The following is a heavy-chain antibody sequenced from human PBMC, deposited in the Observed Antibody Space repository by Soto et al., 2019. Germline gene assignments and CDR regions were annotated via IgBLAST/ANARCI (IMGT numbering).Heavy chain of an antibody. CDR1: GGSISSYY. D-gene: IGHD3-22*01. CDR3: ARRITTSSVTLGNDNWFDP. V-gene: IGHV4-59*08. Sequence: SETMSHTCAVSGGSISSYYWSWIRQHPGKGLEWIGYIYYSGTTLYNPSLESRVSMSLDTSKNQFSLMLRSVTAADTAVYYCARRITTSSVTLGNDNWFDPWGQGTLVTVSS. CDR2: IYYSGTT. J-gene: IGHJ5*02.